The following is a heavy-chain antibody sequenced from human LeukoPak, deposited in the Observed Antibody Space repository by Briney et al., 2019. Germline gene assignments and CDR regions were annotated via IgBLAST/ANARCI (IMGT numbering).Heavy chain of an antibody. J-gene: IGHJ4*02. V-gene: IGHV3-74*01. CDR1: GFTFNTYF. CDR2: IGTDGTDT. Sequence: PGGSLRLSCAVSGFTFNTYFMHWVRQSPGKGLVWVSHIGTDGTDTAYADSVKGRFTISRDNAKDTLYLQMHSLRAEDTAVYYCARTPGGSGNLFDYWGQGTLVTVSS. CDR3: ARTPGGSGNLFDY. D-gene: IGHD3-10*01.